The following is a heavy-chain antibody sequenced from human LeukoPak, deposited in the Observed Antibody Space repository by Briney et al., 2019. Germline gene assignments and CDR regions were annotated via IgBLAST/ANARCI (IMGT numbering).Heavy chain of an antibody. Sequence: EASVKVSCKASGYTFTGYYMHWVRQAPGQGLEWMGWINPNSGGTNYAQKFQGRVTMTRDTSISTAYMELSRLRSDDTAVYYCARDEESRRDAFDIWGQGTMVTVSP. CDR3: ARDEESRRDAFDI. CDR1: GYTFTGYY. V-gene: IGHV1-2*02. J-gene: IGHJ3*02. CDR2: INPNSGGT.